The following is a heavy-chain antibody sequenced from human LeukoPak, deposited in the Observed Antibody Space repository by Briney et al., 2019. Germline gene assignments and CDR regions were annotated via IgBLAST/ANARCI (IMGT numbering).Heavy chain of an antibody. D-gene: IGHD3-3*01. CDR1: GYSFTSYW. J-gene: IGHJ4*02. V-gene: IGHV5-51*01. Sequence: GESLKISCKGSGYSFTSYWIGWVRQMPGKGLEWMGIIYPGDSDTRYSPSFQGQVTISADKSISTAYLQWSSLKASDTAMYYCARHLGTGEFGEVITPPDYWGQGTLVTVSS. CDR3: ARHLGTGEFGEVITPPDY. CDR2: IYPGDSDT.